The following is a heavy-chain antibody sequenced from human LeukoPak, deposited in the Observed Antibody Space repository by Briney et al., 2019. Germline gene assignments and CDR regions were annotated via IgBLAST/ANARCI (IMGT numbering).Heavy chain of an antibody. J-gene: IGHJ4*02. CDR2: ISYDGSNK. CDR1: GFTFSSYG. V-gene: IGHV3-30*18. Sequence: GRSLRLSCAASGFTFSSYGVHWVRQAPGKGLEWVAVISYDGSNKYYADSVKGRFTISRDNSKNTLYLQMNSLRAEDTAVYYCAKPPEYCSSTSCYFYWGQGTLVTVSS. D-gene: IGHD2-2*01. CDR3: AKPPEYCSSTSCYFY.